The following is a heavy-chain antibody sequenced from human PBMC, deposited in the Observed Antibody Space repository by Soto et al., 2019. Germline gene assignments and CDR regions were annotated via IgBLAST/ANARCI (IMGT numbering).Heavy chain of an antibody. V-gene: IGHV1-8*01. CDR1: GYTFTSYD. CDR2: MNPNSSNT. CDR3: ARGPSSSWYVCDY. Sequence: QVQLVQSGAEVKKPGASVKVSCKASGYTFTSYDINGVRQATGQGLEWMGWMNPNSSNTNYAHKFQGRVTMTRNTSISTVYMELSSLRSEDTAVYYCARGPSSSWYVCDYWGQGTLVTVSS. D-gene: IGHD6-13*01. J-gene: IGHJ4*02.